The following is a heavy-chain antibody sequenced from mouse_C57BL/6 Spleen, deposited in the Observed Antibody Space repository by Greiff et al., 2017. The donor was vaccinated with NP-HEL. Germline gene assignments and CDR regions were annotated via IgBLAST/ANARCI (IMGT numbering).Heavy chain of an antibody. CDR1: GYTFTSYD. CDR3: AIYDYDGEAWFAY. CDR2: IYPRDGST. V-gene: IGHV1-85*01. D-gene: IGHD2-4*01. Sequence: QVQLKESGPELVKPGASVKLSCKASGYTFTSYDINWVKQRPGQGLEWIGWIYPRDGSTKYNEKFKGKATLTVDTSSSTAYMELHSLTSEDSAVYFCAIYDYDGEAWFAYWGQGTLVTVSA. J-gene: IGHJ3*01.